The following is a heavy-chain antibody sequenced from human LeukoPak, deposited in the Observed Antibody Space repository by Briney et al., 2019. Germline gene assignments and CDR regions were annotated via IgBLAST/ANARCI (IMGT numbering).Heavy chain of an antibody. CDR3: ARRRGYYGSGSPLYYFDY. D-gene: IGHD3-10*01. J-gene: IGHJ4*02. Sequence: SETLSLTCTVSGGSISSSSYYWGWIRQPPGKGLEWIGSIYYSGSTYYNPSLKSRVTISVDTSKNQLSLKLSSVTAADTAVYYCARRRGYYGSGSPLYYFDYWGQGTLVTVSS. CDR1: GGSISSSSYY. V-gene: IGHV4-39*07. CDR2: IYYSGST.